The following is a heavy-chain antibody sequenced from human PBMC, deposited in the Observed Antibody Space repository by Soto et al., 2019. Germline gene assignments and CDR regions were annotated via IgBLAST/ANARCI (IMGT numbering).Heavy chain of an antibody. D-gene: IGHD3-22*01. CDR2: INSDGSST. V-gene: IGHV3-74*01. Sequence: GGSLRLSCAASGFTFSSYWMHWVRQAPGKGLVWVSRINSDGSSTSYADSVKGRFTIFRDNAKNTLYLQMNSLRAEDTAVYYCARGGYYDSSGYYYCVYWGQGTLGTVSS. CDR3: ARGGYYDSSGYYYCVY. J-gene: IGHJ4*02. CDR1: GFTFSSYW.